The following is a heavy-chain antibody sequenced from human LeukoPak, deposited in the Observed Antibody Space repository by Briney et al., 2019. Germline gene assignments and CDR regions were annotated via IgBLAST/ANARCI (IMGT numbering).Heavy chain of an antibody. CDR1: GFTFSSYG. Sequence: GGSLRLSCAASGFTFSSYGMHWVRQAPGKGLEWVAFIRYDGSNKYYADSVKGRFTISRDNSKNTLYLQMNSLRAEDTAVCYCAKDHGEQWLAIYYYYMDVWGKGTTVTISS. D-gene: IGHD6-19*01. J-gene: IGHJ6*03. CDR3: AKDHGEQWLAIYYYYMDV. V-gene: IGHV3-30*02. CDR2: IRYDGSNK.